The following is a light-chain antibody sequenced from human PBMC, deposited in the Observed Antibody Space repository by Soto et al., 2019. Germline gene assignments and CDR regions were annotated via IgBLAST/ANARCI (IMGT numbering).Light chain of an antibody. V-gene: IGLV2-23*02. CDR2: EVI. J-gene: IGLJ2*01. CDR3: CSYAGSTAL. CDR1: SSDVGNYNL. Sequence: QSAMTQTASVSGSPGQSITISCTGTSSDVGNYNLVSWYQQVPGKVPKLIIYEVIQRPSGVSNRFSGSKSGNTASLTISGLQPEDEGDYYCCSYAGSTALFGGGTKLTVL.